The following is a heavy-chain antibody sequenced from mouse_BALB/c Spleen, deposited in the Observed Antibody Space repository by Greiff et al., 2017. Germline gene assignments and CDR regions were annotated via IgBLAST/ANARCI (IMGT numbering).Heavy chain of an antibody. J-gene: IGHJ3*01. V-gene: IGHV5-9-4*01. Sequence: DVKLVESGGGLVKPGGSLKLSCAASGFTFSSYAMSWVRQSPEKRLEWVAEISSGGSYTYYPDTVTGRFTISRDNAKNTLYLEMSSLRSEDTAMYYCASYYGSRPFAYWGQGTLVTVSA. D-gene: IGHD1-1*01. CDR3: ASYYGSRPFAY. CDR1: GFTFSSYA. CDR2: ISSGGSYT.